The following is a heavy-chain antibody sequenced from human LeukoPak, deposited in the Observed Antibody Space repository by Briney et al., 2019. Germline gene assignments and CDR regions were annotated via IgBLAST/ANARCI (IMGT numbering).Heavy chain of an antibody. Sequence: SETLSLTCTVSGGSITNYYWAWIRQPPGKGLEWIGYIYYSGSTNYNPSLKSRVTISVDTSKNQFSLKLSSVTAADTAVYYCARVRHYYYYMDVWGKGTTVTVSS. V-gene: IGHV4-59*01. CDR2: IYYSGST. CDR1: GGSITNYY. J-gene: IGHJ6*03. CDR3: ARVRHYYYYMDV.